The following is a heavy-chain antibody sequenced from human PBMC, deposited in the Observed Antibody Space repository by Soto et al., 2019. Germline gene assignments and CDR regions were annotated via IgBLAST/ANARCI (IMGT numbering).Heavy chain of an antibody. CDR2: IKEDGSQK. Sequence: EVQLVESGGGLVQPGGSLRLSCAASGFTFSRYWMSWVRQAPGKGLEWVANIKEDGSQKWYVDSVKGRFTISRDNAKNSLYLQMSSLRVEDTAVYYCARGDYYDVSGPFSDAFDIWGQGTMVTVSS. V-gene: IGHV3-7*04. CDR1: GFTFSRYW. J-gene: IGHJ3*02. D-gene: IGHD3-22*01. CDR3: ARGDYYDVSGPFSDAFDI.